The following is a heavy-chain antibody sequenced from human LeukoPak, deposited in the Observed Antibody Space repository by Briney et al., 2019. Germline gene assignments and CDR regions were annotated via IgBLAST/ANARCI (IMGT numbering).Heavy chain of an antibody. V-gene: IGHV5-51*01. CDR2: IYPGDSDT. CDR1: GYSLTSYW. CDR3: ARRSYYDSSGYYPHSAFDI. J-gene: IGHJ3*02. D-gene: IGHD3-22*01. Sequence: GESLKISCKGSGYSLTSYWIGWVRQMPGKGLEWMGIIYPGDSDTRYSPSFQGQVTISADKSISTAYLQWSSLKASDTAMYYCARRSYYDSSGYYPHSAFDIWGQGTMVTVSS.